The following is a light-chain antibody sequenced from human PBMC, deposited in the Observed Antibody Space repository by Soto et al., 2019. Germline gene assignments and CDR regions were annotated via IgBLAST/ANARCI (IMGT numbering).Light chain of an antibody. V-gene: IGKV1-5*01. CDR2: DAS. CDR1: QSISSW. CDR3: QQYNSYSPSIT. J-gene: IGKJ5*01. Sequence: DIQMTQSPSTLSASVGDRVTITCRASQSISSWLAWYQQKPGKAPKLLIYDASSLESGVPSRFSGSGSGTEFTITISSLQPDDFATYYCQQYNSYSPSITFGQGTRLEIK.